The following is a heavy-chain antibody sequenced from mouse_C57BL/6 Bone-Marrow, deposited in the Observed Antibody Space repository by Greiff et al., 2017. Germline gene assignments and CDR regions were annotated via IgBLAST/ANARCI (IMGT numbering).Heavy chain of an antibody. J-gene: IGHJ2*01. Sequence: VQLQQSGAELVRPGASVKLSCKASGYTFTDYYINWVKQRPGQGLEWIARIYPGSGNTYYNEKFKGKATLTAAKSSSTAYMQLSSLTSEDSAVYFCARSSTGTLLFDYWGQGTTLTVSS. CDR2: IYPGSGNT. D-gene: IGHD4-1*02. CDR3: ARSSTGTLLFDY. CDR1: GYTFTDYY. V-gene: IGHV1-76*01.